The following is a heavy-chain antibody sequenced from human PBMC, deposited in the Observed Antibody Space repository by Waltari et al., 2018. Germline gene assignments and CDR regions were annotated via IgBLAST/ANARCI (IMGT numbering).Heavy chain of an antibody. CDR1: GGSFSGYY. J-gene: IGHJ4*02. V-gene: IGHV4-34*01. CDR2: INHRGST. CDR3: ATRPAGAVGAKNGDY. Sequence: QVQLQQWGAGLLKPSETLSLTCAVYGGSFSGYYWSWIRQPPGKGLEWSGEINHRGSTNYNPSLKSRVTISVDTSKNQFSLKLSSVTAADTAVYYCATRPAGAVGAKNGDYWGQGTLVTVSS. D-gene: IGHD1-26*01.